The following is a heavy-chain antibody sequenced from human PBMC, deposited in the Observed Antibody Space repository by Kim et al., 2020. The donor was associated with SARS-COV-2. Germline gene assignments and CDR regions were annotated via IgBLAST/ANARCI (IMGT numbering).Heavy chain of an antibody. V-gene: IGHV7-4-1*02. Sequence: ASVKVSCKASGYTFTSYAMNWVRQAPGQGLEWMGWINTNTGNPTYAQGFTGRFVFSLDTSVSTAYLQISSLKAEDTAGYYCAGEGGWGYSSSYNWFDPWGQGTLVTVSS. D-gene: IGHD6-6*01. CDR3: AGEGGWGYSSSYNWFDP. CDR1: GYTFTSYA. J-gene: IGHJ5*02. CDR2: INTNTGNP.